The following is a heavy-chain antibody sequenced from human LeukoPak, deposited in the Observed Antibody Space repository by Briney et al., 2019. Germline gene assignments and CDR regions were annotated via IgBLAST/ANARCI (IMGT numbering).Heavy chain of an antibody. CDR2: ISSSSSTI. CDR3: ASPGLTGTFDY. V-gene: IGHV3-48*01. Sequence: GGSLRLSCAASGFTFSSYRMNWVRQAPGKGLEWVSYISSSSSTIYYADSVKGRFTISRDNAKNSLYLQMNSLRAEDTAVYYCASPGLTGTFDYWGQGTLVTVSS. CDR1: GFTFSSYR. D-gene: IGHD3-9*01. J-gene: IGHJ4*02.